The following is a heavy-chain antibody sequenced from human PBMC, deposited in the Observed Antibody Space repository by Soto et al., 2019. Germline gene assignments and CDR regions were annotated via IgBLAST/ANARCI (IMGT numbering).Heavy chain of an antibody. J-gene: IGHJ4*02. CDR3: ARARYYYDSSGYYPPFDY. Sequence: QVQLVQSGAEVKKPGSSVKVSCKASGGTFSSYTISWVRQAPGQGLEWMGRIIPILGIANYAQKFQGRVTITADXXTXTXXMELSSLRSEDTAVYYCARARYYYDSSGYYPPFDYWGQGTLVTVSS. D-gene: IGHD3-22*01. CDR2: IIPILGIA. V-gene: IGHV1-69*02. CDR1: GGTFSSYT.